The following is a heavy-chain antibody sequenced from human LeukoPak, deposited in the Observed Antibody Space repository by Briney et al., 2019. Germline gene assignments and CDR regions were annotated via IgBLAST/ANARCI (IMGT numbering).Heavy chain of an antibody. D-gene: IGHD1-26*01. V-gene: IGHV3-30*18. Sequence: GRSLRLSCAASGFTFSSYDMHWVRQAPGKGLEWVTVISYDGSNKYYGDSVKGRFTISRDNSKSTLYLKMNSLRAEDTAVYYCAKEGSNGDFDYWGQGTLVTVSS. J-gene: IGHJ4*02. CDR3: AKEGSNGDFDY. CDR2: ISYDGSNK. CDR1: GFTFSSYD.